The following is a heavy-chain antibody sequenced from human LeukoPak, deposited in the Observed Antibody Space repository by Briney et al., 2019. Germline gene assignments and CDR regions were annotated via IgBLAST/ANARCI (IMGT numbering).Heavy chain of an antibody. CDR3: ARARVQLWSSDAFDI. Sequence: SQTLSLTCTVSGGSISGGSYYWSWIRQPAGKGLEWIGRIYTSGSTNYSPSLKSRVTISVDTSKNQFSLKLSSVTAADTAVYYCARARVQLWSSDAFDIWGQGTMVTVSS. D-gene: IGHD5-18*01. CDR1: GGSISGGSYY. J-gene: IGHJ3*02. V-gene: IGHV4-61*02. CDR2: IYTSGST.